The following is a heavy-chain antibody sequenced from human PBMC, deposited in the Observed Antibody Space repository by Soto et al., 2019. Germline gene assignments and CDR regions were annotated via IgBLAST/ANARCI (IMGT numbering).Heavy chain of an antibody. V-gene: IGHV3-30*18. J-gene: IGHJ4*02. Sequence: QVQLVESGGGVVQPGRSLRLSCAASGFTFSSYGMHWVRQAPGKGLERVAVISYDGNNKYYADSVKGRFPISRDNSKNTVYLQMNSLRAEDTAVYYCAKDGYCSGGSCYSYFDYWGQGSLVTVAS. CDR3: AKDGYCSGGSCYSYFDY. CDR2: ISYDGNNK. CDR1: GFTFSSYG. D-gene: IGHD2-15*01.